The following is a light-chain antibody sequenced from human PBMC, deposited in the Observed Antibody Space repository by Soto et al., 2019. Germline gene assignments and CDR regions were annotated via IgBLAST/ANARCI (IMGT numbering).Light chain of an antibody. Sequence: DIQMTQPPSTLSASEGDRVTITCRASESIGNWLAWYQQKPGKAPNLLIYEASNLENGVPSRFSGSGSGTEFTLTINGLQPDDFATYFCQQFKSGTWTFGQGTKVDI. J-gene: IGKJ1*01. CDR1: ESIGNW. V-gene: IGKV1-5*03. CDR2: EAS. CDR3: QQFKSGTWT.